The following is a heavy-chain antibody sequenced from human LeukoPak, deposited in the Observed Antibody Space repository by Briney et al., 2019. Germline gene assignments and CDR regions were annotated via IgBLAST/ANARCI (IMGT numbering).Heavy chain of an antibody. Sequence: SQTLSLTCAVSGGSISSGGYSWSWIRQPPGKGLEWIGYIYYSGSTNYNPSLKSRVTISVDTSKNQFSLKLSSVTAADTAVYYCARGLLSSWYVNYYYYGMDVWGQGTTVTVSS. CDR2: IYYSGST. J-gene: IGHJ6*02. D-gene: IGHD6-13*01. CDR3: ARGLLSSWYVNYYYYGMDV. V-gene: IGHV4-61*08. CDR1: GGSISSGGYS.